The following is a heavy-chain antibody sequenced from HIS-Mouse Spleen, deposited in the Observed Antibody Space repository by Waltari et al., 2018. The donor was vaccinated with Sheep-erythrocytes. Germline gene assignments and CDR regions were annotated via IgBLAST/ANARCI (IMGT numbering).Heavy chain of an antibody. CDR2: ISYDGSNK. CDR3: ARGAFDI. CDR1: GFTFSSYA. Sequence: QVQLVDSGGGVVQPGRSLRLYGAASGFTFSSYAMHWVRQAPGKGLELVAVISYDGSNKYYADSVKGRFTISRDNSKNTLYLQMNSLRAEDTAVYYCARGAFDIWGQGTMVTVSS. J-gene: IGHJ3*02. V-gene: IGHV3-30-3*01.